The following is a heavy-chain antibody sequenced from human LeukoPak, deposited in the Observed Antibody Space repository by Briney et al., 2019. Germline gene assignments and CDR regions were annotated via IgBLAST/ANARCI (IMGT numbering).Heavy chain of an antibody. CDR1: GFTFSSYS. V-gene: IGHV3-48*04. J-gene: IGHJ4*02. CDR3: ARDRSRVITSFFDY. Sequence: PGGSLRLSCAASGFTFSSYSMNWVRQAPGKGLEWVSYISSSSSTIYYADSVKGRFTISRDNAKNSLYLQMNSLRAEDTAVYHCARDRSRVITSFFDYWGQGTLVTVSS. D-gene: IGHD3-22*01. CDR2: ISSSSSTI.